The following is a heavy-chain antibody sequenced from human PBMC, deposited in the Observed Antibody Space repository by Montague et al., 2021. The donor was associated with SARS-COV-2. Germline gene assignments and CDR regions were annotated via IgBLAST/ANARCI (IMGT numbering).Heavy chain of an antibody. V-gene: IGHV4-34*01. Sequence: SETLSLTCAVYGGSFSVHYWGSIRQPPGKRLEWIGEINNNGSTNYNPSLKSQVTISVDTSKNQFSLKLHSVTAADTAVYYCARGRIEVSMIVVVLTGASYYMDVWGKGTTVTVSS. J-gene: IGHJ6*03. CDR2: INNNGST. CDR3: ARGRIEVSMIVVVLTGASYYMDV. D-gene: IGHD3-22*01. CDR1: GGSFSVHY.